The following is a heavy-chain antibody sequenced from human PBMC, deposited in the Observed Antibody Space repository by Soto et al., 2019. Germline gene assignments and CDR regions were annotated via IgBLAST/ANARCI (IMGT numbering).Heavy chain of an antibody. CDR2: ISYDGSNK. D-gene: IGHD3-22*01. J-gene: IGHJ4*02. V-gene: IGHV3-30-3*01. CDR3: ARDFLDSSLDY. CDR1: GFTFSSYA. Sequence: QVQLVESGGGVVQPGRSLRLSCAASGFTFSSYAMHWVRLARGKGLEWVAVISYDGSNKYYADSVKGRFTISRDNSKNTLYLQLNSLRAEDTAVYYCARDFLDSSLDYWGQGNLVTVSS.